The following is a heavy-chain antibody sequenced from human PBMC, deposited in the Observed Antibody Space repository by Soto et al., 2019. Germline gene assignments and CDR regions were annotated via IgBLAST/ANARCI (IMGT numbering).Heavy chain of an antibody. CDR3: ARGQRGSGSKYYYYMDV. D-gene: IGHD3-10*01. CDR1: GGSFSGYY. J-gene: IGHJ6*03. CDR2: INHSGST. V-gene: IGHV4-34*01. Sequence: SETLSLTCAVYGGSFSGYYWSWIRQPPGKGLEWIGEINHSGSTNYNPSLKSRVTISVDTSKNQFSLKLSSVTAADTAVYYCARGQRGSGSKYYYYMDVWGKGTTDTVSS.